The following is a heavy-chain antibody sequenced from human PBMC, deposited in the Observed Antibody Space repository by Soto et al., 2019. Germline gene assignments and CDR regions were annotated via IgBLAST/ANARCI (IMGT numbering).Heavy chain of an antibody. CDR2: IYHSGTT. Sequence: SETLSLTCSVSGDSISSDNWWTWVRQTPGMGLEWIGEIYHSGTTNYNPSLMSRATLSVDKSKNQFSLRLKSVTAADTATYYCARDRDNFQRRFDPWGQGTLVTVS. D-gene: IGHD6-25*01. CDR3: ARDRDNFQRRFDP. J-gene: IGHJ5*02. CDR1: GDSISSDNW. V-gene: IGHV4-4*02.